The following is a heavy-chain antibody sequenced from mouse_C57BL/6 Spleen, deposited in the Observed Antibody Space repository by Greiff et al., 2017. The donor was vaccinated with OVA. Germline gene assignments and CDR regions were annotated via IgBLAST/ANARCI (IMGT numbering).Heavy chain of an antibody. CDR3: ARLTLYFFDY. V-gene: IGHV1-76*01. Sequence: QVQLKESGAELVRPGASVKLSCKASGYTFTDYYINWVKQRPGQGLEWIARIYPGSGNTYYNEKFKGKATLTAEKSSSTAYMQLSSLTSEDSAVYFCARLTLYFFDYWGQGTTLTVSS. CDR1: GYTFTDYY. D-gene: IGHD2-1*01. CDR2: IYPGSGNT. J-gene: IGHJ2*01.